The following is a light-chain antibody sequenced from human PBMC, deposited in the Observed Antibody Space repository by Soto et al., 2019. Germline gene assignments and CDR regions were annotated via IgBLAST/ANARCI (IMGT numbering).Light chain of an antibody. J-gene: IGKJ4*01. CDR1: QSIASF. Sequence: DIQMTQSPTSLSASIGDTVTITCRASQSIASFLNWLQLKPGKAPKLLISDTSTLQTGVPPRFSGGGSGTEFTLTISSLQPEDSALYFCQQDYSPLLAFGAGTRVEIK. CDR3: QQDYSPLLA. CDR2: DTS. V-gene: IGKV1-39*01.